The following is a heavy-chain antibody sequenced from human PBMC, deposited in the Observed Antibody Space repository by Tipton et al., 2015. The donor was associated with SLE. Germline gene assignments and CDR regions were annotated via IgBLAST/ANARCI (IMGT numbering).Heavy chain of an antibody. CDR1: GGSISSYY. CDR2: IYYSGST. CDR3: AREPTGDTYYYYGMDV. J-gene: IGHJ6*02. Sequence: TLSLTCTVSGGSISSYYWSWIRQPPGKGLEWIGYIYYSGSTNYNPSLKRRVTISVDTSKNQFSLNLSSVTAADTAVYYCAREPTGDTYYYYGMDVWGQGTTVTVSS. V-gene: IGHV4-59*01. D-gene: IGHD7-27*01.